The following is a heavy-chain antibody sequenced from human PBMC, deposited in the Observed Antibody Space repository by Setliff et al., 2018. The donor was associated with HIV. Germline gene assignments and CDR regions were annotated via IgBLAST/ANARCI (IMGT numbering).Heavy chain of an antibody. CDR3: ARGVPAVTGYHFDY. V-gene: IGHV3-49*04. Sequence: GGSLRLSCAASGFTFSSYTMHWVRQAPGRGLEWVGFIRSKPQGGTTEYAASVKGRFIISRDDSKSIAYLQMDSLKTEDTAVYYCARGVPAVTGYHFDYWGQGTLVTVSS. CDR1: GFTFSSYT. D-gene: IGHD6-19*01. CDR2: IRSKPQGGTT. J-gene: IGHJ4*02.